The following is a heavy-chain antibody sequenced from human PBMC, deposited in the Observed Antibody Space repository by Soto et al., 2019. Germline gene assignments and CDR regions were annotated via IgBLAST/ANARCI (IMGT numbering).Heavy chain of an antibody. J-gene: IGHJ4*02. CDR1: GFTFSSYA. D-gene: IGHD3-22*01. CDR2: ISYDGSNK. Sequence: GGSLRLSCAASGFTFSSYAMHWVRQAPGKGLEWVAVISYDGSNKYYADSVKGRFTISRDNSKNTLYLQMNSPRAEDTAVYYCARDRRYYYDNSGPLDYWGQGTLVTVSS. V-gene: IGHV3-30-3*01. CDR3: ARDRRYYYDNSGPLDY.